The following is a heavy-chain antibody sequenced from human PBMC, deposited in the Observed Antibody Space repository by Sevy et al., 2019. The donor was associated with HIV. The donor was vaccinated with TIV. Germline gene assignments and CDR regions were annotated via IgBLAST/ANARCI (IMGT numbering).Heavy chain of an antibody. D-gene: IGHD5-18*01. Sequence: GGSLRLSCAASGFTFSAYWMSWVRQAPGKGLEWVATMKQDGSEKYYVDSVKGRLTISRDNAKNSLYLQVNSLRAEDTAVYYCVGGGVGGSSYSLDTWGQGTPVTVSS. CDR2: MKQDGSEK. J-gene: IGHJ5*02. V-gene: IGHV3-7*04. CDR3: VGGGVGGSSYSLDT. CDR1: GFTFSAYW.